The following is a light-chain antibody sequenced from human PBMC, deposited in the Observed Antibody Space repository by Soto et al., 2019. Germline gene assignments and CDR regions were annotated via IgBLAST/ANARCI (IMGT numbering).Light chain of an antibody. Sequence: QSVLTQPPSTSGTPGQRVTISCSGSSSNIGSNTVNWYQQLPGTAPKLLIYRNNQRPSGVPDRFSGSKSGTSAPLAISGLQSEDEADYYCAAWDGSLKGYVFATGTKVTVL. CDR3: AAWDGSLKGYV. J-gene: IGLJ1*01. CDR2: RNN. CDR1: SSNIGSNT. V-gene: IGLV1-44*01.